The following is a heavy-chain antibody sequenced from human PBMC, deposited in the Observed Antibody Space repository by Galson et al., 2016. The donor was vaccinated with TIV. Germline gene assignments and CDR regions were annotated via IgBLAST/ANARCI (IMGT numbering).Heavy chain of an antibody. Sequence: SLRLSCAASGLTFSSYGMHWVRQAPGKGLEWVAGIWYDGSKKSYADSVKGRFTISRDNSKNTVYLQMDSLRAEDTAVYYCARDQNYYDSSGYHLGRWDGGFDIWGQGTMVTVSS. CDR3: ARDQNYYDSSGYHLGRWDGGFDI. V-gene: IGHV3-33*01. J-gene: IGHJ3*02. CDR2: IWYDGSKK. CDR1: GLTFSSYG. D-gene: IGHD3-22*01.